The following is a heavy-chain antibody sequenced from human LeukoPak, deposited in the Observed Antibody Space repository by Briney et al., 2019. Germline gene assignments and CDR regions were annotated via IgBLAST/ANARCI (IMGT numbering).Heavy chain of an antibody. CDR1: GDSISSYY. Sequence: PSETLSLTCTVSGDSISSYYWSWIRQPPGKGLEWIGYIYYSGSTNYNPSLKSRVTISVDTSKNQFSLKLSSVTAADTAVYYCARGDDYGDYEYYFDYWGQGTLVTVSS. CDR2: IYYSGST. D-gene: IGHD4-17*01. V-gene: IGHV4-59*13. J-gene: IGHJ4*02. CDR3: ARGDDYGDYEYYFDY.